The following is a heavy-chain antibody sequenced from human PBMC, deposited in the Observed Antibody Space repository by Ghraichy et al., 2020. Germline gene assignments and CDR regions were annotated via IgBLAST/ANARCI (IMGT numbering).Heavy chain of an antibody. CDR1: GVLFNTYA. CDR3: AKDRYTPEQWQPLDY. CDR2: MSGSGGDT. D-gene: IGHD6-19*01. Sequence: GGSLRLSCVVSGVLFNTYAMSWVRQAPGKGLEWVSSMSGSGGDTYYADSVKGRFTISRDNSKNTLYLQMNSLRAEDTAVFYCAKDRYTPEQWQPLDYWGQGTLVTVSS. J-gene: IGHJ4*02. V-gene: IGHV3-23*01.